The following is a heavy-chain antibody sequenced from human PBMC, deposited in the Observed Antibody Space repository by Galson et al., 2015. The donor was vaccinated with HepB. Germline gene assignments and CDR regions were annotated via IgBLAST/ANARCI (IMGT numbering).Heavy chain of an antibody. J-gene: IGHJ5*02. D-gene: IGHD6-19*01. CDR3: ARGGWGLAVGSTHWSWFDP. V-gene: IGHV3-21*06. Sequence: LRLSCAASRFTFSSYNMNWVRQPPGKGLEWVASISYNSGYMYYADSVKGRFIVYRDNSNNMLYLQRNSPKPDDTAVYYCARGGWGLAVGSTHWSWFDPWGQGTLVTVSS. CDR2: ISYNSGYM. CDR1: RFTFSSYN.